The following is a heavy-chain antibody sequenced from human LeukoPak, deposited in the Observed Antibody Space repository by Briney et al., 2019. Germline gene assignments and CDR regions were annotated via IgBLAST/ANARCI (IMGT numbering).Heavy chain of an antibody. Sequence: SETLSLTCTVSGGSISSGGYYWSWIRQHPGKGLEWIGYIYYSGSTYYNPSLKSRVTISVDTSKNQFSLKLSSVTAADTAVYYCARDGVSAQGYIGWFDPWGQGTLVTVSS. V-gene: IGHV4-31*03. CDR3: ARDGVSAQGYIGWFDP. CDR2: IYYSGST. J-gene: IGHJ5*02. CDR1: GGSISSGGYY. D-gene: IGHD2-8*01.